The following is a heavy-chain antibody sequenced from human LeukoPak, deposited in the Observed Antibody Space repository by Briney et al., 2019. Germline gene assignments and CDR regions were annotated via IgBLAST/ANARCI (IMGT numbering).Heavy chain of an antibody. J-gene: IGHJ4*02. D-gene: IGHD4-17*01. V-gene: IGHV1-46*01. CDR3: ARDLDYGDYGALVDY. CDR2: INPSGGST. CDR1: GFTFSSYG. Sequence: GGSLRLSCEASGFTFSSYGLHWVRQAPGQGLEWMGIINPSGGSTSYAQKFQGRVTMTRDTSTSTVYMELSSLRSEDTAVYYCARDLDYGDYGALVDYWGQGTLVTVSS.